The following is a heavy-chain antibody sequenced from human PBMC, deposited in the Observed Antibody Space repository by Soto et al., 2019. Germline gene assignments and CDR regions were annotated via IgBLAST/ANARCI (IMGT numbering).Heavy chain of an antibody. CDR2: ISTHTGDT. CDR3: ARDVSVGAYGTGIRGMDV. CDR1: GYTFTTYG. Sequence: QAQMVQSGAELKEPGASVKVSCKASGYTFTTYGVSWVRQAPGPGLEWVGEISTHTGDTLYAQKFKGRVTVTTDTASSTVYMEVRSLRSDDPAVYYCARDVSVGAYGTGIRGMDVWGQGTTVTVSS. D-gene: IGHD2-21*01. J-gene: IGHJ6*02. V-gene: IGHV1-18*01.